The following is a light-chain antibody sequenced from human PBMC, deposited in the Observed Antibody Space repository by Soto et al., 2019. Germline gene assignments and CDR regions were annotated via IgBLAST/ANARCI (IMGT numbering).Light chain of an antibody. J-gene: IGLJ1*01. CDR3: CSYAGSYTHYV. CDR1: SSDVGGYNY. Sequence: QSALTQPRSVSGSPGQSITISCTGTSSDVGGYNYVSWYRQHPGKAPKLMISDVSTRPSGVPDRFSGSKSGNTASLTISGLQAEDEADYYCCSYAGSYTHYVFGTGTKVTVL. CDR2: DVS. V-gene: IGLV2-11*01.